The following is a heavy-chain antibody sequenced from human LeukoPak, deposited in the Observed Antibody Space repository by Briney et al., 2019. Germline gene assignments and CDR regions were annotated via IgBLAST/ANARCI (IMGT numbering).Heavy chain of an antibody. D-gene: IGHD1-1*01. Sequence: EALYLPLAILGGSLQGYYRRRIRPPPGKGLEWSGVLNHSGSTNYNPSLKSRVTISLDTSKNQFSLKLSSVTAADTAVYYCASLKGTTGTTGLAWFDPWGQGTLVTVSS. CDR2: LNHSGST. CDR1: GGSLQGYY. J-gene: IGHJ5*02. V-gene: IGHV4-34*01. CDR3: ASLKGTTGTTGLAWFDP.